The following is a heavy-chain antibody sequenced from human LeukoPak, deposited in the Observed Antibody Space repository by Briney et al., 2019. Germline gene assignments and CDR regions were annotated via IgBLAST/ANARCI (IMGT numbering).Heavy chain of an antibody. D-gene: IGHD4-11*01. CDR1: GDSVSSNSVA. CDR2: TYRRPT. V-gene: IGHV6-1*01. Sequence: SQTLSLTCAISGDSVSSNSVAWNWIRQSPSRGLEWLGRTYRRPTYYAVSLRGRITISPDTSNNQFSLHLNSVTPEDTAVYYCARGQYSTFDVWGQGTLVTVSS. CDR3: ARGQYSTFDV. J-gene: IGHJ3*01.